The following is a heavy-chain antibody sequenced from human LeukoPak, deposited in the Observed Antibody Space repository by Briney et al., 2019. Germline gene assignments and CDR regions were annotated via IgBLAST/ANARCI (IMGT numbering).Heavy chain of an antibody. V-gene: IGHV3-23*01. CDR2: ISGSGGST. D-gene: IGHD6-13*01. CDR1: GFTFSSYA. Sequence: GGSLRLSCAASGFTFSSYAMSWVRQAPGKGLEWVSAISGSGGSTYYADSVKGRFTISRDNSKNTLYLQMNSLRAEDTAVYYCAKDGSSSWYSQTAVDAFDIWGQGTMVTVSS. CDR3: AKDGSSSWYSQTAVDAFDI. J-gene: IGHJ3*02.